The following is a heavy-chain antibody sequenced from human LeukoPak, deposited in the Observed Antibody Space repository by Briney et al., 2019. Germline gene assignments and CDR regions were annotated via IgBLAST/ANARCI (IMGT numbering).Heavy chain of an antibody. J-gene: IGHJ6*02. V-gene: IGHV3-23*01. Sequence: GGSLRLSCAASGFTFSSYAMSWVRQAPGKGLEWVSAISGSGGSTYYADPEKGRFTISRDNSKNTLYLQMNSLRAEDTAVYYCAKLPNYYGPSDVWGQGTTVTVSS. D-gene: IGHD3-10*01. CDR1: GFTFSSYA. CDR3: AKLPNYYGPSDV. CDR2: ISGSGGST.